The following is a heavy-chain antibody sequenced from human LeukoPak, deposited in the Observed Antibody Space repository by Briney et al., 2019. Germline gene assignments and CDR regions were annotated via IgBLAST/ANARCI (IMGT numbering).Heavy chain of an antibody. J-gene: IGHJ6*02. CDR3: AKDISGDSSGWYYYYGMDV. Sequence: GRSLRLSCAASGFTFDDYAMHWVRHAPGKGLEWGSGISWNSGSIGYADSVKGRFTISRDNANNSLYLQMNSLRAEDTALYYCAKDISGDSSGWYYYYGMDVWGQGTTVTVSS. D-gene: IGHD6-19*01. CDR1: GFTFDDYA. V-gene: IGHV3-9*01. CDR2: ISWNSGSI.